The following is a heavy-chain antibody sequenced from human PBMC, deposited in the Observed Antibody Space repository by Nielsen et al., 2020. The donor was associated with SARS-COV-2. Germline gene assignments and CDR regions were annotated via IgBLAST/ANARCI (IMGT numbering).Heavy chain of an antibody. Sequence: GGSLRLSCAASGFNFSDYFMAWIRQVPGKGLHSVSYISNSNRYTKYADSVKGRFTISRDNAKNSLFLQMNSLRVEDTAVYFCARPLVSGSASAGIDYWGQGTLVTVTS. V-gene: IGHV3-11*03. J-gene: IGHJ4*02. CDR3: ARPLVSGSASAGIDY. D-gene: IGHD1-14*01. CDR1: GFNFSDYF. CDR2: ISNSNRYT.